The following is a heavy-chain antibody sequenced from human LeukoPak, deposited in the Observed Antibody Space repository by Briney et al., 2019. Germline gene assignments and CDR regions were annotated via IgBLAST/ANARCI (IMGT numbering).Heavy chain of an antibody. V-gene: IGHV4-34*01. CDR3: ARVRFLEWLPGPYYYYYGMDV. D-gene: IGHD3-3*01. CDR2: INHSGST. CDR1: GGSFSGYY. Sequence: SETLSLTCAVYGGSFSGYYWSWIRQPPGKGLEWIGEINHSGSTNCNPSLKSRVTISVDTSKNQFSLKLSSVTAADTAVYYCARVRFLEWLPGPYYYYYGMDVWGQGTTVTVSS. J-gene: IGHJ6*02.